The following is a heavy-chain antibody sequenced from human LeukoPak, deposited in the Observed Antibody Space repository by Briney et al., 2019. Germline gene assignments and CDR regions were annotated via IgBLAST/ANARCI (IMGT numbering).Heavy chain of an antibody. Sequence: GGSLRLSCAASGFTFTDYYMSWIRQAPGKGLEWLSYISSGGCTIYYAASVKGRFTISRGNAKDSLFLQVKSLRAEDTAVYYCARGAYGSGSYYPDYWGQGTLVTVSS. J-gene: IGHJ4*02. V-gene: IGHV3-11*04. CDR1: GFTFTDYY. CDR2: ISSGGCTI. CDR3: ARGAYGSGSYYPDY. D-gene: IGHD3-10*01.